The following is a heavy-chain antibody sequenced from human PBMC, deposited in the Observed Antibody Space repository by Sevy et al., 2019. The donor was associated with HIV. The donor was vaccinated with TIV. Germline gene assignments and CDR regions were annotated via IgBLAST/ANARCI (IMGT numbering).Heavy chain of an antibody. CDR1: GGSISSYY. J-gene: IGHJ4*02. V-gene: IGHV4-4*07. CDR3: ARSFPFDY. Sequence: SETLSLTCTISGGSISSYYWSWIRQPAGKGLEWIGRLYSSVITEYNPSLKSRVTMSLDTSKKQFSLKLSSVTAADTAVYYCARSFPFDYWGQRTLVTVSS. CDR2: LYSSVIT.